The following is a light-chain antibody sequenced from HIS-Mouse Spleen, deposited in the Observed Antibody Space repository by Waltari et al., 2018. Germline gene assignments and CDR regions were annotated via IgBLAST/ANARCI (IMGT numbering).Light chain of an antibody. CDR2: EDS. CDR1: ALPKKY. Sequence: SYELTQPPSVSVSPGQTARITCSGDALPKKYAYWYQQQSGQAPVLVSYEDSKRPSGIPERFSGSSSGTMATWTISGAQVEDEADYYCYSTDSSGNHRVFGGGTKLTVL. CDR3: YSTDSSGNHRV. V-gene: IGLV3-10*01. J-gene: IGLJ2*01.